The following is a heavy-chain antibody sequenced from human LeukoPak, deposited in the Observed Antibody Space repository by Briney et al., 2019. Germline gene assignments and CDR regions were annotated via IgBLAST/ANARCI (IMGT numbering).Heavy chain of an antibody. Sequence: TGGPLRLSCAASGFTFSSYGMHWIRQAPGKGLEWVAAISFDGSDNYYADSVKGRFTISRDNSKNTLYLQMNSLRAEDTAVYYCAKDLGYCSGGSCYSLDYWGQGTLVTVSS. CDR1: GFTFSSYG. D-gene: IGHD2-15*01. CDR3: AKDLGYCSGGSCYSLDY. J-gene: IGHJ4*02. CDR2: ISFDGSDN. V-gene: IGHV3-30*18.